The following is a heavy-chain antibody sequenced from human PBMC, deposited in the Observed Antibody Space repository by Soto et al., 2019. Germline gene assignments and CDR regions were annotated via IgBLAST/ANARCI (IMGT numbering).Heavy chain of an antibody. CDR2: ISYDGSNK. CDR3: ARGSYYDSSGFGEAVDI. D-gene: IGHD3-22*01. V-gene: IGHV3-30*04. J-gene: IGHJ3*02. CDR1: GFTFRSYA. Sequence: GGSLRLSCAASGFTFRSYAMHWVRQAPGKGLEWVAVISYDGSNKYYADSVKGRFTISRDNSKNTLYLQMNSLRAEDTAVYYCARGSYYDSSGFGEAVDIWGQGT.